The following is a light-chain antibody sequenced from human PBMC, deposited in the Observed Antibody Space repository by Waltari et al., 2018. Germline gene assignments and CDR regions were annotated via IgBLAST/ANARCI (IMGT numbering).Light chain of an antibody. Sequence: DIVMTRSPDSLAVSLGERATINCKSSQSVLYSSNNKNYLAWYQQKPGQPPKLLIYWASTRESGVPDRFSGSGSGTDFTLTISSLQAEDVAVYYCQQYYSNPRMFGQGTKVEIK. CDR2: WAS. CDR1: QSVLYSSNNKNY. CDR3: QQYYSNPRM. V-gene: IGKV4-1*01. J-gene: IGKJ1*01.